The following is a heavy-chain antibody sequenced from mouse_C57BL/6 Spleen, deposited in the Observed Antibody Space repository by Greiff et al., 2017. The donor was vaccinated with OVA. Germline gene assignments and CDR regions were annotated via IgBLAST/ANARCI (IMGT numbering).Heavy chain of an antibody. V-gene: IGHV5-9-1*02. CDR2: ISSGGDYI. Sequence: EVKLQESGEGLVKPGGSLKLSCAASGFTFSSYAMSWVRQTPEKRLEWVAYISSGGDYIYYADTVKGRFTISRDNARNTLYLQMSSLKSEDTAMYYCTRESITPVVATNYWYFDVCGTGTTVTVSS. CDR3: TRESITPVVATNYWYFDV. D-gene: IGHD1-1*01. J-gene: IGHJ1*03. CDR1: GFTFSSYA.